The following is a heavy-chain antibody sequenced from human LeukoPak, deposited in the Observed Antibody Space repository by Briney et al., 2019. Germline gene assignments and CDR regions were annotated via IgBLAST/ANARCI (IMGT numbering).Heavy chain of an antibody. D-gene: IGHD2-21*02. V-gene: IGHV4-39*01. Sequence: PSETLSLTCTVSGGSISSSSYYWGWIRQPPGKGLEWIGRIYYSVSTYYNPSLKSRVTISVDTSQNQFSLKLSSVTAADTAVYYCPRPGRRDYYFDYWGQGTLVTVSS. CDR2: IYYSVST. J-gene: IGHJ4*02. CDR1: GGSISSSSYY. CDR3: PRPGRRDYYFDY.